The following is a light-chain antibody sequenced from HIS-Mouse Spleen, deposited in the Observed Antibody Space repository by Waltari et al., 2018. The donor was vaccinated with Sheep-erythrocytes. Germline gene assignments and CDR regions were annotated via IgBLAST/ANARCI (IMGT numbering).Light chain of an antibody. V-gene: IGLV2-11*01. CDR2: DVS. Sequence: QSALTQPRPVSGSPGQSVTISCTGTSSDVGGYNEVSWYQQHPGKAPKLMIYDVSKRPSGVPDRFSGSKSGNTASLTISGLQAEDEADYYCCSYAGSYNHVFATGTKVTVL. J-gene: IGLJ1*01. CDR3: CSYAGSYNHV. CDR1: SSDVGGYNE.